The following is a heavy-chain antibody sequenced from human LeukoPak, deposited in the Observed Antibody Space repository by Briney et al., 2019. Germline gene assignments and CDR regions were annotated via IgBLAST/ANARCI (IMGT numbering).Heavy chain of an antibody. CDR3: ARVHEWELTTIRHVRIYYFDY. J-gene: IGHJ4*02. V-gene: IGHV4-39*07. CDR1: GGSISSSSYY. D-gene: IGHD1-26*01. CDR2: IYYSGST. Sequence: SETLSLTCTVSGGSISSSSYYWGWIRQPPGKGLEWIGSIYYSGSTYYNPSLKSRVTISVDTSKNQFSLKLSSVTAADTAVYYCARVHEWELTTIRHVRIYYFDYWGQGTLVTVSS.